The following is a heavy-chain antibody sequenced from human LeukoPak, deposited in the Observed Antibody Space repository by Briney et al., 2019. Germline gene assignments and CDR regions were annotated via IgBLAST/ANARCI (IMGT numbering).Heavy chain of an antibody. J-gene: IGHJ4*02. CDR1: GGSFSGYY. CDR2: INHSGST. CDR3: ARRYSYGDFDY. Sequence: SETLSPTCAVYGGSFSGYYWSWIRQPPGKGLEWIGEINHSGSTNYNPSLKSRVTISVDTSKNQFSLKLSSVTAADTAVYYCARRYSYGDFDYWGQGTLVTVSS. D-gene: IGHD5-18*01. V-gene: IGHV4-34*01.